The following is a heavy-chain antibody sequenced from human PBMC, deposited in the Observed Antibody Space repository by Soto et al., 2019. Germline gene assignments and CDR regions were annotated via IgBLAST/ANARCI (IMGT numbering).Heavy chain of an antibody. CDR3: ARLPVDTSMIYWIDR. CDR1: GGSVSSGDYY. Sequence: SETLSLTCTVSGGSVSSGDYYWSWIRQPPWKGLEWIGYIYYSGNTNYNPSLKSRVIISVDTSKNLFSLKLTSVTAADTAVYSCARLPVDTSMIYWIDRWCQGALVPDSS. V-gene: IGHV4-61*08. D-gene: IGHD5-18*01. J-gene: IGHJ5*02. CDR2: IYYSGNT.